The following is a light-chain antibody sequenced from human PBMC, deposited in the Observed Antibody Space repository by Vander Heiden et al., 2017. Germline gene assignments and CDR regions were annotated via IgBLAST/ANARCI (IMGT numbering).Light chain of an antibody. V-gene: IGLV2-14*01. CDR1: SSDVGGYNY. J-gene: IGLJ2*01. CDR2: DVS. Sequence: QSALTQPASVSGSPGQSITISCTGTSSDVGGYNYVSWYQQQPGKAPKLMIYDVSNRPSGVSNRFSGSKSGNTASLTISGLQAEDEADYYCSSYTSSNSVVFGGGTKLTVL. CDR3: SSYTSSNSVV.